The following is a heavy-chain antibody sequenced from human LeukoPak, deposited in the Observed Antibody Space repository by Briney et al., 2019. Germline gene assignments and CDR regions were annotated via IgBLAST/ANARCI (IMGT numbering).Heavy chain of an antibody. CDR1: GVTFGSYA. V-gene: IGHV3-30*01. Sequence: PAGSLRLSCAASGVTFGSYAMHWVRKAPGTGLEWVAVISYDGSNKYYADSVKGRFTISRDNSKNTLYLQMNSLRAEDTAVYYCSRDALQLRSLDSWGQGTLVTVSS. CDR3: SRDALQLRSLDS. CDR2: ISYDGSNK. D-gene: IGHD1-7*01. J-gene: IGHJ4*02.